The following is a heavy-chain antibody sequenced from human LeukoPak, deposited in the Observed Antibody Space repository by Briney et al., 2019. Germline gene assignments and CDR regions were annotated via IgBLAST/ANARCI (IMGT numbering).Heavy chain of an antibody. V-gene: IGHV4-34*01. CDR3: ARGGWFGELLPDY. CDR2: INHSGST. D-gene: IGHD3-10*01. CDR1: GGSFSGYY. J-gene: IGHJ4*02. Sequence: PSETLSLTCAVYGGSFSGYYWSWIRQPPGKGLEWIGEINHSGSTNYNPSLKSRVTISVDTSKNQFSLKLSSVTAADTAVYYCARGGWFGELLPDYWGQGTLVTVSS.